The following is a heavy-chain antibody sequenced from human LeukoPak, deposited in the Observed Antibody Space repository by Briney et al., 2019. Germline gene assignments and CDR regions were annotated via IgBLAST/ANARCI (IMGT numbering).Heavy chain of an antibody. CDR2: IRYDGSNK. Sequence: GGSLRLSCAASGFTFSSYGMHWVRQAPGKGLEWVAFIRYDGSNKYYAGSVKGRFTISRDNSKNTLYLQMNSLRAEDTAVYYCAELGYYYGSGSYPESDYWGQGTLVTVSS. CDR1: GFTFSSYG. V-gene: IGHV3-30*02. CDR3: AELGYYYGSGSYPESDY. J-gene: IGHJ4*02. D-gene: IGHD3-10*01.